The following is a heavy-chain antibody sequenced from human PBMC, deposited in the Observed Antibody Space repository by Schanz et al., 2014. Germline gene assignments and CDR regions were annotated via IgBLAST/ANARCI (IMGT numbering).Heavy chain of an antibody. Sequence: QVQLVQSGAEVKKPGASVKVSCKASGYTFTSYSIHWVRQAPGRRLEWMGWINTASGNTRYSEAFQGRVTMTRDTTATTAYMELSSLTSEGTAVYDCAKVAEEGPESNKWGGNYFDYWGQGTLVTVSS. CDR3: AKVAEEGPESNKWGGNYFDY. D-gene: IGHD7-27*01. CDR1: GYTFTSYS. V-gene: IGHV1-3*04. CDR2: INTASGNT. J-gene: IGHJ4*02.